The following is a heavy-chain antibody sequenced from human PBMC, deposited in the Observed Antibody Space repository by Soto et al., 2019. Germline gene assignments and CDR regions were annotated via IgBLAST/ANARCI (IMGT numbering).Heavy chain of an antibody. CDR2: IIPIFCTA. CDR1: GGTFSSYA. J-gene: IGHJ4*02. CDR3: ASPEEAYYYDSSGYYYGFDY. V-gene: IGHV1-69*01. Sequence: QVQLVQSGAEVKKPGSSVKVSCKASGGTFSSYAISWVRQAPGQGLEWMGGIIPIFCTANYAQKFQGRVTITADESTSTAYMELSSLRSEDTAVYYCASPEEAYYYDSSGYYYGFDYWGQGTLVTVSS. D-gene: IGHD3-22*01.